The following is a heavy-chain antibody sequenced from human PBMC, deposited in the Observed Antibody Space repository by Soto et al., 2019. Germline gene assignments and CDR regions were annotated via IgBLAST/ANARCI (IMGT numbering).Heavy chain of an antibody. D-gene: IGHD1-26*01. V-gene: IGHV4-4*02. J-gene: IGHJ4*02. CDR1: SGSITTSVL. CDR3: VGGRDYDY. CDR2: IAHDGHT. Sequence: PSETLSLTCDVSSGSITTSVLWTWVRQFPGKGLEWIGEIAHDGHTNYNPSLSGRVTMSVDLSNSQFSLKVASVIAADTAVYFCVGGRDYDYWGQGTLVTVSS.